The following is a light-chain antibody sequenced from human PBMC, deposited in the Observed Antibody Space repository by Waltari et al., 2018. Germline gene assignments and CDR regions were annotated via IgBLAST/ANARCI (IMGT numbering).Light chain of an antibody. V-gene: IGLV1-44*01. CDR2: TDK. CDR1: NANIGGNT. Sequence: QSVLTQPPSASGTPGQRVTISCSGSNANIGGNTVNWYQQVPGAAPKLLIYTDKQRPSGVPDRCSGSRSGTSASLAISGLQSEDEADYYCVAWDASLNGWVFGGGTKLTV. CDR3: VAWDASLNGWV. J-gene: IGLJ3*02.